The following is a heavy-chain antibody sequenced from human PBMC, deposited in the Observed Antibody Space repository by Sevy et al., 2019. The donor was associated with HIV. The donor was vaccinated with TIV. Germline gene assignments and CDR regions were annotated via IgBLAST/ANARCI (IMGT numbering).Heavy chain of an antibody. D-gene: IGHD5-12*01. Sequence: GGPLRLSCAASGFSFSIYSMNWVRQAPGKGLEWLSYMSNTGGTIHYADSVKGRFTISRDNAKNSLYLQMNSLRAEDTAVYYCASQRGGYERLYYFDYWGQGTLVTVSS. J-gene: IGHJ4*02. V-gene: IGHV3-48*01. CDR3: ASQRGGYERLYYFDY. CDR1: GFSFSIYS. CDR2: MSNTGGTI.